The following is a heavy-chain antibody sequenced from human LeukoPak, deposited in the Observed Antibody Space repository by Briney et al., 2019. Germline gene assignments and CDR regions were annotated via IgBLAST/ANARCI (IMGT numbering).Heavy chain of an antibody. Sequence: SVKVSCKASGYTFTSYDINWVRQATGQGLEWMGRIITLFGTTNYAQKFQGRVSITTDESTSTAYMDLSSLRSEDTAVYYCAGSDRANYYDTSGLFDYWGQGTPVTVSS. V-gene: IGHV1-69*05. J-gene: IGHJ4*02. CDR2: IITLFGTT. CDR3: AGSDRANYYDTSGLFDY. CDR1: GYTFTSYD. D-gene: IGHD3-22*01.